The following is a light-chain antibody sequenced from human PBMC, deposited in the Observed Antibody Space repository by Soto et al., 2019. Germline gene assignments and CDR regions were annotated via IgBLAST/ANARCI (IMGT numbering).Light chain of an antibody. J-gene: IGLJ2*01. V-gene: IGLV1-40*01. CDR3: QSYDSSLSGSLVV. CDR2: GNS. CDR1: SSNIGAGYD. Sequence: QSVLTQPPSVSGAPGQRVTISCTGSSSNIGAGYDVHWYQQLPGTAPKRLIYGNSNRPSGVPDRFSGSKSGTSASLAITGLQAEDEADYYCQSYDSSLSGSLVVFGGGTKVTVL.